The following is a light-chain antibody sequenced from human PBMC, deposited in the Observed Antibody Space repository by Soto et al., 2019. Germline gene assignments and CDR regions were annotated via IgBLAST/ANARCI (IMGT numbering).Light chain of an antibody. CDR3: QLYDISPRT. CDR2: GSS. J-gene: IGKJ1*01. V-gene: IGKV3-20*01. CDR1: QSLNSFY. Sequence: EIVLTQSPGTLSLSPGERATLSCRASQSLNSFYLAWYQQKPGQAPRLLIYGSSNRATGIPDRFSGSGSGTDFTLSISRLDPESFAVYYCQLYDISPRTFGQGTKVEVK.